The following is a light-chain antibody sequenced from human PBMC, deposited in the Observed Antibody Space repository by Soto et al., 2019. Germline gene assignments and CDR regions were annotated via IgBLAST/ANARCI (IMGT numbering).Light chain of an antibody. CDR3: QHYHTWSDT. J-gene: IGKJ4*01. V-gene: IGKV3-15*01. CDR2: GAS. Sequence: DIVMTQSPATLSVAPGERVTFSCRASQGVSSKLAWYQHKPGKAPRLLISGASTVATGIPARFSGSGSGTEFTLTISSLQSEDCAIYYCQHYHTWSDTFGEGTKVDI. CDR1: QGVSSK.